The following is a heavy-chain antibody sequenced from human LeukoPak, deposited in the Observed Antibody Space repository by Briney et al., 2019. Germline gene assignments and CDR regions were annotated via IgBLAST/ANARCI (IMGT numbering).Heavy chain of an antibody. Sequence: SETLSLTCTVSGGSISSSSYYWGWIRQPPGKGLEWIGSIYYSGSTYYNPSLKSRVTISVDTSKNQFSLKLSSVTAADTAVYYCARDHLGCSGGSCYSGPYRFDPWGQGTLVTASS. CDR3: ARDHLGCSGGSCYSGPYRFDP. CDR2: IYYSGST. J-gene: IGHJ5*02. D-gene: IGHD2-15*01. V-gene: IGHV4-39*07. CDR1: GGSISSSSYY.